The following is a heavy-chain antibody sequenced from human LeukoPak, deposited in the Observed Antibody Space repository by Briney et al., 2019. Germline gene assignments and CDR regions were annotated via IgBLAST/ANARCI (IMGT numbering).Heavy chain of an antibody. Sequence: GGSLRLSCAASGFTFSSYGMHWVRRAPGKGLEWVANIKEDGSTKHYVDSVKGRFTISRDNAKNSLSLQMNYLRVEDTAVYYCATSDDSAATYWGQGTLVTVSS. V-gene: IGHV3-7*01. CDR2: IKEDGSTK. D-gene: IGHD6-25*01. CDR1: GFTFSSYG. CDR3: ATSDDSAATY. J-gene: IGHJ4*02.